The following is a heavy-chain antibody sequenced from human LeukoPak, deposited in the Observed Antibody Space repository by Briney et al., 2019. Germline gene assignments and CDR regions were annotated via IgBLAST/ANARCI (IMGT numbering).Heavy chain of an antibody. CDR3: ARQRGSSTSCYGASCRNWFDP. Sequence: GGSLRLSCAASGFTVSSNYMSWVRQAPGKGLEWVSVIYSGGSTYYADSVKGRFTISRDNSKNTLYLQMNSLRAEDTAVYYCARQRGSSTSCYGASCRNWFDPWGQGTLVTVSS. J-gene: IGHJ5*02. CDR1: GFTVSSNY. D-gene: IGHD2-2*01. V-gene: IGHV3-53*01. CDR2: IYSGGST.